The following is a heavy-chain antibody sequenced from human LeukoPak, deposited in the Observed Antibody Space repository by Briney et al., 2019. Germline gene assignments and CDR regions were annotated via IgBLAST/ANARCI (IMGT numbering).Heavy chain of an antibody. D-gene: IGHD3-3*01. V-gene: IGHV3-11*01. CDR2: ISSSGTTI. CDR3: ARDPITIFGVVDY. J-gene: IGHJ4*02. CDR1: GFTFSDYY. Sequence: GGSLRLSCAASGFTFSDYYMSWIRQAPGKGLEWVSYISSSGTTIYYADSVKGRFTISRDNAKNSLYLQMNSLRAEDTAVYYCARDPITIFGVVDYWGQGTLVTVSS.